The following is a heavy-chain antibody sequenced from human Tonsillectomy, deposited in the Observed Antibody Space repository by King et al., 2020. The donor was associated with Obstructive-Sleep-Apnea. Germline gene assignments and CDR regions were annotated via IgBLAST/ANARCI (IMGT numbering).Heavy chain of an antibody. CDR3: AKDLAYEGSGSYPEYFQH. CDR2: ISGSGGST. J-gene: IGHJ1*01. CDR1: GFTFSSYA. V-gene: IGHV3-23*04. D-gene: IGHD3-10*01. Sequence: VQLVESGGGLVQPGGSLRLSCAASGFTFSSYAMSWVRQAPGKGLEWVSAISGSGGSTYYADSVKGRFTISRDNSKNTLYLQMNSLRAEDTAVYYCAKDLAYEGSGSYPEYFQHWGQGTLVTVSS.